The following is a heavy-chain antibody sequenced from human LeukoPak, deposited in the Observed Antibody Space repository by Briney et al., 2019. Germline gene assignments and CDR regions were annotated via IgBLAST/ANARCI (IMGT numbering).Heavy chain of an antibody. CDR2: IYYGGST. V-gene: IGHV4-59*08. D-gene: IGHD2-15*01. J-gene: IGHJ3*02. CDR3: VRHLSAGRPAFDI. CDR1: GGSINSYY. Sequence: TSETLSLTCTVSGGSINSYYWSWIRQPPGKGLEWIGYIYYGGSTNYNPSLKSRVTISVDTSNNKFSLKLTSLTAADTAVYYCVRHLSAGRPAFDIWGRGTMVTVSS.